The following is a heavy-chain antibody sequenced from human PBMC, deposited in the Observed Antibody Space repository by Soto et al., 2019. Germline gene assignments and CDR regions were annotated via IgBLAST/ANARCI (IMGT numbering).Heavy chain of an antibody. CDR1: GFTFSRFA. Sequence: GGSLRLSCEASGFTFSRFAMSWVRQAPGKGLEWVSTFSGPGGGTYYANGRETNHVASVKGRFTISRDNAKNSLYLQMNSLRAEDTAVYYCAVKPRLLDSWGQGTLVTVSS. V-gene: IGHV3-23*01. CDR3: AVKPRLLDS. D-gene: IGHD6-6*01. CDR2: FSGPGGGT. J-gene: IGHJ4*02.